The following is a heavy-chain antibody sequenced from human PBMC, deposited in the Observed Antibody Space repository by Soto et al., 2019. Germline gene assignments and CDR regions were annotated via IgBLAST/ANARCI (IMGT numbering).Heavy chain of an antibody. CDR3: ARDFLWSRGYYHYYGMDV. J-gene: IGHJ6*02. V-gene: IGHV1-3*01. CDR2: INAGNGNT. CDR1: GYTFATYA. Sequence: GASVKVSCKASGYTFATYAVHWVRQAPGQRLEWMGWINAGNGNTKYSQKFQGRVTISRDTSASTAYMELSSLRSEDTAVYYCARDFLWSRGYYHYYGMDVWGQGTTVTVSS. D-gene: IGHD3-10*01.